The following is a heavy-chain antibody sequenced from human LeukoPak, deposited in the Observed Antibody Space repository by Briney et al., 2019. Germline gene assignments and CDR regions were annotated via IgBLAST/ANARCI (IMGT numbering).Heavy chain of an antibody. D-gene: IGHD3-16*01. CDR2: IYTSGST. J-gene: IGHJ4*02. CDR3: ARTHDSSAYYFDY. CDR1: GGSISSGSYY. Sequence: SQTPSLTCTVSGGSISSGSYYWSWIRQPAGKGLEWIGRIYTSGSTNYNPSLKGRVTISVDTSENQFSLKLSSVTAADTAVYYCARTHDSSAYYFDYWGQGTLVTVSS. V-gene: IGHV4-61*02.